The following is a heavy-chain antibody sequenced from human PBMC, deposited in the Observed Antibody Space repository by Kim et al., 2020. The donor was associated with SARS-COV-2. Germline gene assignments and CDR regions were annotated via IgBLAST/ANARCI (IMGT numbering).Heavy chain of an antibody. CDR2: IYYSGST. CDR1: GGSISSYY. CDR3: ASGCSSTTPNWDYYMDV. Sequence: SETLSLTCTVSGGSISSYYWSWIRQPPGKGLEWIGYIYYSGSTNYNPSLKSRVTISVDTSKNQFSLKLSSVTAADTAVYYCASGCSSTTPNWDYYMDVWGKGTTVTVSS. V-gene: IGHV4-59*01. J-gene: IGHJ6*03. D-gene: IGHD2-2*01.